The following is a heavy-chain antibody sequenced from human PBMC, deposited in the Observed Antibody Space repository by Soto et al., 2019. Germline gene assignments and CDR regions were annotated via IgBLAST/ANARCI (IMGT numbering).Heavy chain of an antibody. J-gene: IGHJ3*01. CDR3: ARAGLEPANAFDV. CDR2: ISGSGSYI. Sequence: GCLRLACPASGFIFSSYTINWVRQAPGKGLEWVSSISGSGSYIYIADSMKGRITIARDNAQNSLHLQMNSLRVEDTAVYYCARAGLEPANAFDVWGQGTKVTV. D-gene: IGHD2-2*01. CDR1: GFIFSSYT. V-gene: IGHV3-21*06.